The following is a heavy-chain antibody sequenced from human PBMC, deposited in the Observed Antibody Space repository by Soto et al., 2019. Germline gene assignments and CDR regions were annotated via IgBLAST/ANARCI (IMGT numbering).Heavy chain of an antibody. CDR2: VSPSGDST. CDR1: GFIFSSYS. CDR3: VREQAV. J-gene: IGHJ6*02. V-gene: IGHV3-23*01. Sequence: EVQLLEAGGGLVQPGGSLTVSCEASGFIFSSYSMTWVRQVPGKGLEWVAAVSPSGDSTYYPDSLKGRLTISRDNSKNTVSLQMNSLSADDTGLYYCVREQAVWGQGISVTVSS.